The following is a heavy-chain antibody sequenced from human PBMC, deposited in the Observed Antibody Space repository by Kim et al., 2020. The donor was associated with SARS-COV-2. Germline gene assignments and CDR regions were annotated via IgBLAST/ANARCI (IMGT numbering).Heavy chain of an antibody. J-gene: IGHJ4*02. V-gene: IGHV3-21*01. CDR2: ISSSGSDT. CDR1: GFTFRTYS. CDR3: ARLMAAPGVGSDY. Sequence: GGSLRLSCAASGFTFRTYSMNWVRQAPGKGLEWVASISSSGSDTYYADSVKGRFTISRDNAKNSVHLQMNSLRAEDTALYYCARLMAAPGVGSDYWGLGTLVTVSS. D-gene: IGHD6-13*01.